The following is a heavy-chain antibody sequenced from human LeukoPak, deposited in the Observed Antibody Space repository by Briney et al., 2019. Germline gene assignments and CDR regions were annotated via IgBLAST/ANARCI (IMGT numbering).Heavy chain of an antibody. CDR3: AKDSFWAYYYGSGSYFDY. D-gene: IGHD3-10*01. V-gene: IGHV3-30*18. Sequence: GGSLRLSCAASGFTFSSYWMSWVRQAPGKGLEWVAVISYDGSNKYYADSVKGRFTISRDNSKNTLYLQMNSLRAEDTAVYYCAKDSFWAYYYGSGSYFDYWGQGTLVTVSS. CDR1: GFTFSSYW. J-gene: IGHJ4*02. CDR2: ISYDGSNK.